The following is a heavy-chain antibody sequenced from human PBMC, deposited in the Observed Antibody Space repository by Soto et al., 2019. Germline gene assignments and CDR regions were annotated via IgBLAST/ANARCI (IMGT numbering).Heavy chain of an antibody. D-gene: IGHD3-10*01. CDR1: GGSFSGYY. Sequence: PSETLSLTCAVYGGSFSGYYWSWIRQPPGKGLEWIGEINHSGSTNYNPSLKSRVTISRDNSKNTLYLQMDSLRVDDTAVYYCARSSGDYIQSRELDYWGRGTLVTVSS. CDR2: INHSGST. J-gene: IGHJ4*01. CDR3: ARSSGDYIQSRELDY. V-gene: IGHV4-34*01.